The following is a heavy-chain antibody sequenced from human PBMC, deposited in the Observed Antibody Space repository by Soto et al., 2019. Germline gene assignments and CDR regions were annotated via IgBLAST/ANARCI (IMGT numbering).Heavy chain of an antibody. J-gene: IGHJ2*01. V-gene: IGHV3-23*01. CDR3: AKNRGAGDYSNWSFAV. Sequence: QVLESGGGLVQPGGSLRLSCAASGFTFSCCAMSWVRQAPGKGLEWVSTIHGDGDYTHDTDSVKGRFTISRDKSRNTLYLQMKGLSADDTAVYYCAKNRGAGDYSNWSFAVWGRGTLVTVSS. CDR2: IHGDGDYT. D-gene: IGHD7-27*01. CDR1: GFTFSCCA.